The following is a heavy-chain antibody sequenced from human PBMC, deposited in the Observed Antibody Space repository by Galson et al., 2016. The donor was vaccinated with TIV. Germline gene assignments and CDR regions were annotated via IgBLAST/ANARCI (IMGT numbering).Heavy chain of an antibody. CDR1: GFTFGDYA. V-gene: IGHV3-9*03. J-gene: IGHJ3*02. CDR3: AKDIAYGDTSNFDAFDM. CDR2: ISFNSGDK. D-gene: IGHD2-2*01. Sequence: SLRLSCAASGFTFGDYAMHWVRQVPGKGLEWVSGISFNSGDKGYADSVKGRFTISRDNAKNSLYLQMNSLRVEDMALYYCAKDIAYGDTSNFDAFDMWGQGTMVTVS.